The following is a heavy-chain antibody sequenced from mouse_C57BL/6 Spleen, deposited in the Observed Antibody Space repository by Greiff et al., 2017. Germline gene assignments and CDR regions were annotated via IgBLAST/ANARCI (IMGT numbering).Heavy chain of an antibody. CDR1: GYSITSGYY. J-gene: IGHJ1*03. V-gene: IGHV3-6*01. CDR3: AREGGYSNYWYFDV. D-gene: IGHD2-5*01. CDR2: ISYDGSN. Sequence: EVKLMESGPGLVKPSQSLSLTCSVTGYSITSGYYWNWIRQFPGNKLEWMGYISYDGSNNYNPSLKNPISITRDTSKNQFFLKLNSGTTEDTATYYCAREGGYSNYWYFDVWGTGTTVTVSS.